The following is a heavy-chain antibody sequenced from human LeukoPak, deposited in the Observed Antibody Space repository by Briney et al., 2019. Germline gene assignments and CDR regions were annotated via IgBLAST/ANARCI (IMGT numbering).Heavy chain of an antibody. CDR3: AKGGDVIVAVATLDH. J-gene: IGHJ4*02. CDR2: ISGSGSST. CDR1: GFTFSSYA. V-gene: IGHV3-23*01. Sequence: QSGGSLRLSCAASGFTFSSYAMSWVRLAPGKGLEWVSGISGSGSSTYYADSVKGRFTISRDNSKNTLYLQMNSLRAEDTAIYYCAKGGDVIVAVATLDHWGQGTRVTVSS. D-gene: IGHD2-2*01.